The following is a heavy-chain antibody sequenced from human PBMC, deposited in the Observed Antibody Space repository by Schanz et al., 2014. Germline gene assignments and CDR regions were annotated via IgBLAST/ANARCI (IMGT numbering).Heavy chain of an antibody. Sequence: DVQLLESGGGLVQPGGSLRLSCAASGFTFNSYAMTWVRQAPGKGLEWVSSISSSSSYIYYADSVKGRFTISRDNAKNSLYLQMNTLRSEDTAVYYCAKDSTHIDIVLVPTAIDYWGQGTLVTVSA. J-gene: IGHJ4*02. V-gene: IGHV3-21*01. CDR2: ISSSSSYI. D-gene: IGHD2-2*01. CDR1: GFTFNSYA. CDR3: AKDSTHIDIVLVPTAIDY.